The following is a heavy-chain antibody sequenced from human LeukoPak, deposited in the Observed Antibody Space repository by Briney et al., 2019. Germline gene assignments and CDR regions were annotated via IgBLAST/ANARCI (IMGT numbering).Heavy chain of an antibody. CDR2: ISYDGSNK. V-gene: IGHV3-30*03. CDR1: GFTFSSYG. CDR3: ATQEVGNDY. J-gene: IGHJ4*02. D-gene: IGHD1-26*01. Sequence: GRSLRLSCAASGFTFSSYGMHWVRQAPGKGLEWVAVISYDGSNKYYADSVKGRFTISRDNSKNTLYLQMNSLRAEDTAVYYCATQEVGNDYWGQGTLVTVSS.